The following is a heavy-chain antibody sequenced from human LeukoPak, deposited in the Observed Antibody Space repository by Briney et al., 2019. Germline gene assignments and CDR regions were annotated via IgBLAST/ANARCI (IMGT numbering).Heavy chain of an antibody. Sequence: GGSLRLSCAASGFTFSSYAMHWVRQAPGKGLEWVAVISYDGSNKYYADSVKGRFTISRDNSKNTLYLQMNSLRAEDTAVYYCAKDRSQSKYSSSPFDYWGQGTLVTVSS. CDR3: AKDRSQSKYSSSPFDY. V-gene: IGHV3-30-3*01. D-gene: IGHD6-6*01. CDR2: ISYDGSNK. CDR1: GFTFSSYA. J-gene: IGHJ4*02.